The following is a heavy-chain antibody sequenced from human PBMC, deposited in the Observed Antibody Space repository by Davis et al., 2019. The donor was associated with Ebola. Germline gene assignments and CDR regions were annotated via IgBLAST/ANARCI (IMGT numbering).Heavy chain of an antibody. D-gene: IGHD4-23*01. CDR1: GFTLSGYG. V-gene: IGHV3-33*01. Sequence: GESLKISCAASGFTLSGYGMHWVRQAPGKGLEWVAVIWYDGSNKYYADSVKGRFTISRDNSKNTLYLQMNSLRAEDTAVYYCARNSPGGEVDYWGQGTLVTVSS. J-gene: IGHJ4*02. CDR3: ARNSPGGEVDY. CDR2: IWYDGSNK.